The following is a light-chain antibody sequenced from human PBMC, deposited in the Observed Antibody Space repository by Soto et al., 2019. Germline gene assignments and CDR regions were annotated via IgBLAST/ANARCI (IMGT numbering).Light chain of an antibody. J-gene: IGKJ4*01. Sequence: GDRVTITCRASLGIRCYLAWYQQKPERVPRLLIYSASTLQSGVPSRFSGSGSGTEFTLTISSLQPEDFASYYCQQLDRYPFTFGGGTKVDIK. CDR2: SAS. CDR3: QQLDRYPFT. V-gene: IGKV1-9*01. CDR1: LGIRCY.